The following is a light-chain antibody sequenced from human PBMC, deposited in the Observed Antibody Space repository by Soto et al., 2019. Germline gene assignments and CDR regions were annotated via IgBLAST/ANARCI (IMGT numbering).Light chain of an antibody. Sequence: DDKMTQSPATLSATVGDRVTITCRASQSISSWLAWYQQKPGKAPKLLIYDASSLESGVPSRFSGSGSGTEFTLTISSLQPDDFATYYCQQYETFSGTFGPGTKVDIK. CDR1: QSISSW. CDR3: QQYETFSGT. J-gene: IGKJ1*01. CDR2: DAS. V-gene: IGKV1-5*01.